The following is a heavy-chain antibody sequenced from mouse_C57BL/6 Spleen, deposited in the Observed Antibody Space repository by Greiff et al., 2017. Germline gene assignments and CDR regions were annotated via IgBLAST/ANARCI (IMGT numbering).Heavy chain of an antibody. D-gene: IGHD1-1*01. CDR3: TGDITTVVEGFAY. Sequence: EVQGVESGGGLVQPGGSMKHSCVASGFTFSNYWMNWVRQSPEKGLEWVAQIRLKSDNYATHYAESVKGRFTISRDDSKSSVYLQMNNLRAEDTGIYYCTGDITTVVEGFAYWGQGTLVTVSA. J-gene: IGHJ3*01. V-gene: IGHV6-3*01. CDR1: GFTFSNYW. CDR2: IRLKSDNYAT.